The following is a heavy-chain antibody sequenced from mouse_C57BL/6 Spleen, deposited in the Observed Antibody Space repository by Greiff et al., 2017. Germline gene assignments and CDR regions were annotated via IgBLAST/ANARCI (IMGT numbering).Heavy chain of an antibody. CDR1: GFTFSDYG. J-gene: IGHJ3*01. V-gene: IGHV5-17*01. Sequence: EVQGVESGGGLVKPGGSLKLSCAASGFTFSDYGMHWVRQAPEKGLEWVAYISSGSSTIYYAATVKGRFTISRDNAKNTLFLQMTSLRSEDTAMYYCARERAYYSNYWFAYWGQGTLVTVSA. CDR2: ISSGSSTI. D-gene: IGHD2-5*01. CDR3: ARERAYYSNYWFAY.